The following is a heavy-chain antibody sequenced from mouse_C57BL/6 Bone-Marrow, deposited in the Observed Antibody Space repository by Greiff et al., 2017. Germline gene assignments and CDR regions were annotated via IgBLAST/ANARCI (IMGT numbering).Heavy chain of an antibody. V-gene: IGHV1-15*01. CDR1: GYTFTDYE. CDR2: IDPETGGT. CDR3: TRWRTWFAY. Sequence: VQLQQSGAELVRPGASVTLSCKASGYTFTDYEMHWVKQTPVHGLEWIGAIDPETGGTAYNQKFKGKAILTADKSSSTAYMELRSLTSDDAAVYYCTRWRTWFAYWGQGTLVTVSA. J-gene: IGHJ3*01.